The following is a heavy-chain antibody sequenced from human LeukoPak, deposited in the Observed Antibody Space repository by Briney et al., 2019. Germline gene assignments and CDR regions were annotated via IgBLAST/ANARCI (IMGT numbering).Heavy chain of an antibody. V-gene: IGHV1-2*02. CDR1: GYTFTGYY. CDR3: ERNGYCSSTSCYARAFDI. D-gene: IGHD2-2*01. Sequence: ASVKVSCKASGYTFTGYYMHWVRQAPGQGLEWMGWINPNSGGTNYAQKFQGRVTMTRDTSISTAYMELSRLRSDDTAVYYCERNGYCSSTSCYARAFDIWGQGTMVTVSS. CDR2: INPNSGGT. J-gene: IGHJ3*02.